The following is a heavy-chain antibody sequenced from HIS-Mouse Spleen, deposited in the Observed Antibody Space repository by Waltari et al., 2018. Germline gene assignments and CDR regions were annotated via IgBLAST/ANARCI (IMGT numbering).Heavy chain of an antibody. V-gene: IGHV2-70*15. J-gene: IGHJ4*02. CDR1: GFSLSTIGMC. D-gene: IGHD1-7*01. Sequence: QVPLRESGPALVKPTQTLTLTCTFSGFSLSTIGMCVSWIRQPPGKALEWLARIDWDDDKYYSTSLKTRLTISKDTSKNQVVLTMTNMDPVDTATYYCARIQAGKLELPFDYWGQGTLVTVSS. CDR3: ARIQAGKLELPFDY. CDR2: IDWDDDK.